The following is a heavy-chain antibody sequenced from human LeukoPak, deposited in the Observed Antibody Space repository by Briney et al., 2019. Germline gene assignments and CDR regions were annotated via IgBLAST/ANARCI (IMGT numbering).Heavy chain of an antibody. J-gene: IGHJ4*02. CDR1: GYTFTYYY. Sequence: ASVKVSCKASGYTFTYYYIHWVRQAPGQGLEWMGWINPNSGGTNYAQKVQGRVTMTRDKSISKAYMELGRLRSDDTAVYYCATGTWGVGYWGQGTLVIVSS. CDR2: INPNSGGT. V-gene: IGHV1-2*02. CDR3: ATGTWGVGY. D-gene: IGHD3-16*01.